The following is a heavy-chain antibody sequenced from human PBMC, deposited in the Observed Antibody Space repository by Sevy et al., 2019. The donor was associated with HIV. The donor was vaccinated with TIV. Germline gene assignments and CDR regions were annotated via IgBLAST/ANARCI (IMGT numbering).Heavy chain of an antibody. CDR1: GYTLAKFS. Sequence: ASVKVSCKVSGYTLAKFSIHWVRQAPGKGLEWMTSFDPEDGDPEDGKTIYAQKFLGRVTMTEDTSTDTAYMELSSLRSDDTAVYYCAITIDYYDSSGYPFDYWGQGTLVTVSS. V-gene: IGHV1-24*01. D-gene: IGHD3-22*01. CDR2: FDPEDGDPEDGKT. CDR3: AITIDYYDSSGYPFDY. J-gene: IGHJ4*02.